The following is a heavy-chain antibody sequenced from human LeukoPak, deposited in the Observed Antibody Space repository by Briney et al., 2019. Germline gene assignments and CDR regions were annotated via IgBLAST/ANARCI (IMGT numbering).Heavy chain of an antibody. CDR1: GASFSGYY. D-gene: IGHD6-19*01. J-gene: IGHJ1*01. CDR2: INHSGST. V-gene: IGHV4-34*01. CDR3: ASTSGWPWPFVAPEYFHF. Sequence: SETLSLTCAIYGASFSGYYWSWIRQPPGKGLEWIGEINHSGSTNYDPSLKSRVSISLDTSKNQFSLKLTSVTAADTAVYYCASTSGWPWPFVAPEYFHFWGQGTLVTVSS.